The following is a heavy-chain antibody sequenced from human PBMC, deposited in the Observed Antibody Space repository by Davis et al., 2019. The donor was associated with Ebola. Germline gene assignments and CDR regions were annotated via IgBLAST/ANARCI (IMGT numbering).Heavy chain of an antibody. J-gene: IGHJ5*02. Sequence: SETLSLTCPVSAGSISSYYWSCLRQPPGKGLEWIGYIYYSGSTNYNPSLKSRVTISVDTSKSQFSLKLSSVTAADTAVYYCARDSGRGWCDPWGQGTLVTVSS. CDR3: ARDSGRGWCDP. D-gene: IGHD3-10*01. CDR2: IYYSGST. V-gene: IGHV4-59*01. CDR1: AGSISSYY.